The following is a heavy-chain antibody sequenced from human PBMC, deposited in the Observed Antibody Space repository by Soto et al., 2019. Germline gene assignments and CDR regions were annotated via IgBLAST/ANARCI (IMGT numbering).Heavy chain of an antibody. Sequence: QVQLQQWGAGLLKPSETLSLTCAVYGGSFSGYYWSWIRQPPGKGLEWIGEINHSGSTNYNPSLKTRVTISVDTSKNQFSLTLSSVTAADTAVYYSARSHRYRVVTAIRGSFDYWGQGTLVTVSS. CDR2: INHSGST. CDR3: ARSHRYRVVTAIRGSFDY. D-gene: IGHD2-21*02. V-gene: IGHV4-34*01. J-gene: IGHJ4*02. CDR1: GGSFSGYY.